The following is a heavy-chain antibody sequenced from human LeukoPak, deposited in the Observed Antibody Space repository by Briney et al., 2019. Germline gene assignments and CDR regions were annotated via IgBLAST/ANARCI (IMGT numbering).Heavy chain of an antibody. Sequence: SETLSLTCTVSGGSVSSGSYYWNWIRQPPGKGLEWIGYIYYSGSTNYNPSLKSRVTISVDTSKNQFSLKLSSVTAADTAVYYCARDEDDLFDPWGQGTLVTVSS. J-gene: IGHJ5*02. V-gene: IGHV4-61*01. D-gene: IGHD3-3*01. CDR1: GGSVSSGSYY. CDR3: ARDEDDLFDP. CDR2: IYYSGST.